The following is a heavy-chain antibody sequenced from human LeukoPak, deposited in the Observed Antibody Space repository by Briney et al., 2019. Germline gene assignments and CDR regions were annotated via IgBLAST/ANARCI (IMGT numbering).Heavy chain of an antibody. CDR1: GGTFSSYA. CDR2: IIPIFGTA. Sequence: SVKVSCKASGGTFSSYAISWVRQAPGQGPEWMGGIIPIFGTANYAQKFQGRVTITADESTSTAYMELSSLRSEDTAVYYCARVRSELTLAAVGFFYFDYWGQGTLVTVSS. D-gene: IGHD6-13*01. CDR3: ARVRSELTLAAVGFFYFDY. J-gene: IGHJ4*02. V-gene: IGHV1-69*01.